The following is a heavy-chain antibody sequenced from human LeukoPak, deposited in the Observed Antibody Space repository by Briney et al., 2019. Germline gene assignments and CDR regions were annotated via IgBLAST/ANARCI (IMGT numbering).Heavy chain of an antibody. V-gene: IGHV1-69*05. D-gene: IGHD6-13*01. CDR1: GGTFNSYA. CDR2: IIPIFGTA. CDR3: ARIAAAAGTGYFDY. Sequence: GASVKVSCKASGGTFNSYAISWVRQAPGQGLEWMGGIIPIFGTANYAQKFQGRVTITTDESTSTAYMELSSLRSDDTAVYYCARIAAAAGTGYFDYWGQGTLVTVSS. J-gene: IGHJ4*02.